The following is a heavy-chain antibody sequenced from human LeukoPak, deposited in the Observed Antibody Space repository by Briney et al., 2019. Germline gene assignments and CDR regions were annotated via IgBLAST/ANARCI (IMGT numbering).Heavy chain of an antibody. CDR3: ARRGSTSWRR. CDR1: GGSFSGYY. J-gene: IGHJ4*02. V-gene: IGHV4-34*01. Sequence: PSETLSLTCAVYGGSFSGYYWSWIRQPPGKGLEWIGEINHSGSTNYNPSLKSRVTISVDTSKNQFSLKLSSVTAADAAVYYCARRGSTSWRRWGQGTLVTVSS. CDR2: INHSGST. D-gene: IGHD2-2*01.